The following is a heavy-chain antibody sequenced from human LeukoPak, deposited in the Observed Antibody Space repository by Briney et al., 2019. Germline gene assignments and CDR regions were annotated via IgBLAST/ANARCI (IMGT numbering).Heavy chain of an antibody. CDR2: IYSGGST. J-gene: IGHJ4*02. V-gene: IGHV3-53*01. CDR3: ARTETGYLDC. CDR1: GFTVSSNY. Sequence: GGSLRLSCAASGFTVSSNYMSWVCQAPGKGLEWVSVIYSGGSTYYADSVKGRFTISRDNSKNTLYLQMNSLRAEDTAVYYCARTETGYLDCWGQGTLVTVSS. D-gene: IGHD3-9*01.